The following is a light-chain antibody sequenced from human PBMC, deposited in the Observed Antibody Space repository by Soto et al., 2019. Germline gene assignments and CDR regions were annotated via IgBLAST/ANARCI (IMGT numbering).Light chain of an antibody. J-gene: IGKJ1*01. CDR1: QSVTTSY. CDR3: QQGNTWPWT. CDR2: GTS. V-gene: IGKV3D-20*02. Sequence: EIVLTQPPGTLSLSPGERTTLSCRTSQSVTTSYLAWYQQKPGQAPRLLIYGTSNRATGIPGRFSGSGSGTDFTLIISSLEPEDFAFYYCQQGNTWPWTFGQGTKVDIK.